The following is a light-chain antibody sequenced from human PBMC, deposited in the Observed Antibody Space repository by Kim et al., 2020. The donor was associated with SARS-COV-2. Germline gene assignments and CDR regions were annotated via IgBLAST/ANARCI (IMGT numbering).Light chain of an antibody. Sequence: GQSLTLSCTGSGSAVGGYSHVSWHQQYPGKAPKIMIYDVTKRPSGVSNRFSGSKSGNTASLTISGLQAEDEADYYCSSYTSTNTLVFGGGTQLTVL. CDR2: DVT. J-gene: IGLJ2*01. V-gene: IGLV2-14*04. CDR1: GSAVGGYSH. CDR3: SSYTSTNTLV.